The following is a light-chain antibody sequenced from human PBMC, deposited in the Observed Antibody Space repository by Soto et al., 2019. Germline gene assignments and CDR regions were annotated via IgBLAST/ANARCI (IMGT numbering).Light chain of an antibody. J-gene: IGKJ2*01. Sequence: DLQMTQSPSTLSASVGDTVTITCRASQSFGNWLAWYPQKPGKGPTLLIYDASSLESGVPSRFSGSRSGTLFTLTISSLQPDDFATYYCQQYNGYPYSFGQGTKVDIK. CDR1: QSFGNW. V-gene: IGKV1-5*01. CDR3: QQYNGYPYS. CDR2: DAS.